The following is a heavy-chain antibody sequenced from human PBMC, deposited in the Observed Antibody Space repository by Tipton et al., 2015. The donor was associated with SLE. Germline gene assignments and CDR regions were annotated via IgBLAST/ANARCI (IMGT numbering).Heavy chain of an antibody. CDR1: GGSINSYY. V-gene: IGHV4-59*01. CDR2: IYYSGST. CDR3: ARCGGGYGMDV. Sequence: TLSLTCTVSGGSINSYYWSWIRQPPGKGLEWIGYIYYSGSTNYKPSLMSRVTISVDTSKNQFTLKLNSVTTADTAVYYCARCGGGYGMDVWGQGTTVTVSS. D-gene: IGHD2-21*01. J-gene: IGHJ6*02.